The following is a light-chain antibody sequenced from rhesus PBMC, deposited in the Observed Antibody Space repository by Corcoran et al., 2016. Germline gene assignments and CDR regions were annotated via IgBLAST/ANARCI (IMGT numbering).Light chain of an antibody. CDR1: QVISTY. V-gene: IGKV1-25*01. CDR2: YAT. Sequence: DIQMTQSPSSVSASVGDRVTIPCRASQVISTYLAWYQQKPGKAPKLLLYYATALQTGVPSRFSGSGSGTDFTLIISSLQPEDFATYYCQQYNSFPYSFGQGTKVEIK. J-gene: IGKJ2*01. CDR3: QQYNSFPYS.